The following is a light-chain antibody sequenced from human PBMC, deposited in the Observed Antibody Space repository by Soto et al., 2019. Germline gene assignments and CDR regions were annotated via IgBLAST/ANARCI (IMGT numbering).Light chain of an antibody. J-gene: IGLJ6*01. V-gene: IGLV2-14*01. Sequence: QSALTQPASVSGSPGQSITVSCTGTNTDVGGYNYVSWYQHRPGKAPRLMIYEVRNRLSGVSNRFSGSKSGNTASPTISGLQPEDEADYYSISYTPTGALVFGSGTKVTVL. CDR1: NTDVGGYNY. CDR2: EVR. CDR3: ISYTPTGALV.